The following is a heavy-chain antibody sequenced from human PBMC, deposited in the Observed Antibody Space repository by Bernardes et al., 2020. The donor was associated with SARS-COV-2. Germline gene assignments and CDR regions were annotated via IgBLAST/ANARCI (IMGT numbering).Heavy chain of an antibody. J-gene: IGHJ6*02. D-gene: IGHD2-21*02. V-gene: IGHV3-33*01. CDR3: ARDLVSVVTSTPSYYYGMDV. Sequence: GGSLRLSCAASGFTFSNFGMHWVRQAPGKGLEWVAVIWFDGSSKYYADSVRGRFTISRDNSKNTLYLQMNSLRAEDTALHYCARDLVSVVTSTPSYYYGMDVWGQGTRVTVSS. CDR2: IWFDGSSK. CDR1: GFTFSNFG.